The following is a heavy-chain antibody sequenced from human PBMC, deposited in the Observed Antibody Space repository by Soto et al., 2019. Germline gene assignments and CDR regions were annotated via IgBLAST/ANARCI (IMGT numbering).Heavy chain of an antibody. V-gene: IGHV3-23*01. CDR2: FTSDAST. CDR1: GFTFNSYA. J-gene: IGHJ6*03. D-gene: IGHD2-15*01. Sequence: GGSLRLSCAASGFTFNSYAMSWVRQAPGKGLEWVSGFTSDASTYYADSVKGRFTVSRDNSKNTLYLQMNNLRAGDTAVYYCARGVYCSGGSCSAASCCYIDVWGQGTTVTVS. CDR3: ARGVYCSGGSCSAASCCYIDV.